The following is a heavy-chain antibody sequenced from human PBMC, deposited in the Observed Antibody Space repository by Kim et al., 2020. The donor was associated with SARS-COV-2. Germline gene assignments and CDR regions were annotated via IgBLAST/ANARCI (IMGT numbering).Heavy chain of an antibody. Sequence: SETLSLTCTVSGGSISSSSYYWGWIRQPPGKGLEWIGSIYYSGSTYYNPSLKSRVTISVDTSKNQFSLKLSSVTAADTAVYYCARAPLSGSYSASGYFDLWGRGTLVTVSS. CDR2: IYYSGST. J-gene: IGHJ2*01. D-gene: IGHD1-26*01. V-gene: IGHV4-39*07. CDR1: GGSISSSSYY. CDR3: ARAPLSGSYSASGYFDL.